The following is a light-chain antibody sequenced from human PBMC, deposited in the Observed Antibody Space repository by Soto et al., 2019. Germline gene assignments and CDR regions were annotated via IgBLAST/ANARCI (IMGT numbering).Light chain of an antibody. CDR3: QQYYNWPRT. Sequence: VMTQSPATLSVSPGEAVTLSARAGQSVRSNLAWYQQKPGQAPRLLIYGASTRATGIPARFSGSGSGTEFTLSISSLQSEDFAVYYCQQYYNWPRTFGQGTKVDI. J-gene: IGKJ1*01. CDR1: QSVRSN. V-gene: IGKV3-15*01. CDR2: GAS.